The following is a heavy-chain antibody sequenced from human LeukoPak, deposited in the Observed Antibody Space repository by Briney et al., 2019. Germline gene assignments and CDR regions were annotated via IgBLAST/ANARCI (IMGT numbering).Heavy chain of an antibody. J-gene: IGHJ4*02. CDR3: AIDSSGYYYFDY. Sequence: GRSLRLSCAASGFTFDDYARHWVRQAPGKGLEWVSGISRNSGSIGYADSVKGRFTISRDNAKNSLYLQMNSLRAEDTALYYCAIDSSGYYYFDYWGQGTLVTVSS. CDR2: ISRNSGSI. V-gene: IGHV3-9*01. D-gene: IGHD3-22*01. CDR1: GFTFDDYA.